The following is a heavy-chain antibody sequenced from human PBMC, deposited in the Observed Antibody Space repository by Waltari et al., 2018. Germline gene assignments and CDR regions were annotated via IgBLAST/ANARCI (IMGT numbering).Heavy chain of an antibody. D-gene: IGHD1-26*01. J-gene: IGHJ4*02. CDR1: GYTFTSYD. V-gene: IGHV1-8*01. CDR3: ARGVRIVGATTGNYYFDY. CDR2: MNPNSGNT. Sequence: QVQLVQSGAEVKKPGASVKVSCKASGYTFTSYDINWVRQAAGPGLEWMGWMNPNSGNTGYAQKFQGRVTMTRNTSISTAYMELSSLRSEDTAVYYCARGVRIVGATTGNYYFDYWGQGSLVTASS.